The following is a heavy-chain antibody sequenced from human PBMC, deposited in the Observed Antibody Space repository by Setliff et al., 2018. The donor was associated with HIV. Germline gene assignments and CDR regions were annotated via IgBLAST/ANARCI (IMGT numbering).Heavy chain of an antibody. CDR3: ARDDGGYNYAEAFDV. D-gene: IGHD3-16*01. J-gene: IGHJ3*01. CDR2: INPGGGNT. V-gene: IGHV1-46*01. Sequence: VASVKVSCKASGGSFSSYTISWIRQAPGQGLEWMGIINPGGGNTRYAQRFQGRVSMTRDTSTSTVYMELSSLRSEDTAVYYCARDDGGYNYAEAFDVWGQGTMVTVSS. CDR1: GGSFSSYT.